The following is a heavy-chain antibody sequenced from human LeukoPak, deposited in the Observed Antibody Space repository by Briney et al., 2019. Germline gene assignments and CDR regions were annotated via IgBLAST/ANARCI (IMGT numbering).Heavy chain of an antibody. D-gene: IGHD3-10*01. Sequence: GESLRISCQGSGYSFTSYWISWVRQMPGKGLEWMGRIDPSDSYTNYSPSFQGHVTISADKSISTAYLQWSSLKASDTAMYYCARHLGQGGWLQWFGEQYYYYGMDVWGKGTTVTVSS. CDR2: IDPSDSYT. CDR1: GYSFTSYW. J-gene: IGHJ6*04. V-gene: IGHV5-10-1*01. CDR3: ARHLGQGGWLQWFGEQYYYYGMDV.